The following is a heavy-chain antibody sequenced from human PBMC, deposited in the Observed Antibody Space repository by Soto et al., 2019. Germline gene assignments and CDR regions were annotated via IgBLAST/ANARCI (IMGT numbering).Heavy chain of an antibody. CDR1: GGSISGGGFS. V-gene: IGHV4-30-2*01. CDR2: ILHTGGT. D-gene: IGHD3-10*01. CDR3: ARLQFGEGFDY. J-gene: IGHJ4*02. Sequence: SETLSLPCAVSGGSISGGGFSWSWIRQPTGKGLEWIGYILHTGGTQYNPSLKSRVSMSVDKSRNQFSLHLTSVTAADTAVYYCARLQFGEGFDYWGQGALVTVSS.